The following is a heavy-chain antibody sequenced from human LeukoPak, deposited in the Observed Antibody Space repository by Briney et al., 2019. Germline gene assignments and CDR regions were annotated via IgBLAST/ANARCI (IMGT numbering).Heavy chain of an antibody. CDR2: FYASGSA. Sequence: SETLSLTCTVSGGSIAIGTYYWSWIRQPAGKGLEWIGRFYASGSANYNPSLKSRVTISVDTSKNQFSLKLNSVTAADTALYYCARDRGVRDNYSYYYYMDVWGKGTTVTVSS. J-gene: IGHJ6*03. CDR1: GGSIAIGTYY. CDR3: ARDRGVRDNYSYYYYMDV. V-gene: IGHV4-61*02. D-gene: IGHD3-10*01.